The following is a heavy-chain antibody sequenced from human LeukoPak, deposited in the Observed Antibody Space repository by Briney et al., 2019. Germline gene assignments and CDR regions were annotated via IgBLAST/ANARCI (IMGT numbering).Heavy chain of an antibody. J-gene: IGHJ4*02. V-gene: IGHV3-23*01. D-gene: IGHD1-26*01. CDR1: GFTFSSYA. CDR3: AKSKAGSGNYGDY. CDR2: VSGNGGST. Sequence: GGSLRLSCAASGFTFSSYAMNWVRQAPGKGLEWVSTVSGNGGSTYCVDSVKGRLTISRDNSKNTLYLQMNSLRAEDTAVYYCAKSKAGSGNYGDYWGQGTLVAVSS.